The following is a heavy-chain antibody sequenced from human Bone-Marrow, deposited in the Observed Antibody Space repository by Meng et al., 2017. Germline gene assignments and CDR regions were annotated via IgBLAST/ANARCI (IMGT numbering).Heavy chain of an antibody. V-gene: IGHV4-31*03. CDR1: GGSISSGDYY. CDR3: ASLYGVVGASWFDP. J-gene: IGHJ5*02. D-gene: IGHD1-26*01. CDR2: IYYSGST. Sequence: LQESGPGLVKPSQTLSLTCTVSGGSISSGDYYWNWIRQHPGKGLEWIGYIYYSGSTYYNPSLKSRITISVDTSKNHFSLKLSSVTAADTAVYYCASLYGVVGASWFDPWGQGTLVTVSS.